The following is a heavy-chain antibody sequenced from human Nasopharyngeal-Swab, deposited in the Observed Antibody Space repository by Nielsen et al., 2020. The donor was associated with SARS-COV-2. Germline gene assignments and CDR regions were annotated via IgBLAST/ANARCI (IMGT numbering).Heavy chain of an antibody. CDR2: ISSSGSTI. CDR3: AREGRFLDYYYYYGMDV. D-gene: IGHD3-3*01. Sequence: RQAPGKGLEWVSYISSSGSTIYYADSVKGRFTISRDNAKNSLYLQMNNLRAEDTAVYYCAREGRFLDYYYYYGMDVWGQGTTVTVSS. J-gene: IGHJ6*02. V-gene: IGHV3-11*04.